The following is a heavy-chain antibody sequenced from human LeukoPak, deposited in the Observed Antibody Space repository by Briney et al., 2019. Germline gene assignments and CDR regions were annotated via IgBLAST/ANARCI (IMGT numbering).Heavy chain of an antibody. D-gene: IGHD4-17*01. CDR3: ARLVWTTDYFDY. CDR2: IYYTGNT. Sequence: PSETLSLTCSVSGDSITGYYWGWIRQPPGKGLEWIGNIYYTGNTYYNSSLKSRVTISVDTSKNQFSLKLSSVTAADTAVYYCARLVWTTDYFDYWGQGTLVTVSS. CDR1: GDSITGYY. V-gene: IGHV4-38-2*02. J-gene: IGHJ4*02.